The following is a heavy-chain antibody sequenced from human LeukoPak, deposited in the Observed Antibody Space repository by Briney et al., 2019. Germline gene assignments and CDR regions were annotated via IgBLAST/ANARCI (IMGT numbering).Heavy chain of an antibody. CDR1: GGTFSSYA. CDR3: ARVGTGTNTPSYYYYYYGMDV. V-gene: IGHV1-69*13. CDR2: IIPIFGTA. D-gene: IGHD1-7*01. Sequence: ASVKVSCKASGGTFSSYAISWVRQAPGQGLEWMGGIIPIFGTANYAQKFQGRVTVTADEFTSTAYMELSSLRSEDTAVYYCARVGTGTNTPSYYYYYYGMDVWGQGTTVTVSS. J-gene: IGHJ6*02.